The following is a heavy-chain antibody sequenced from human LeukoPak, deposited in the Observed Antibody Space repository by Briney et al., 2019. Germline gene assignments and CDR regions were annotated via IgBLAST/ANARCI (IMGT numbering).Heavy chain of an antibody. V-gene: IGHV3-33*01. D-gene: IGHD3-3*01. CDR2: IWYDGSNK. CDR3: AREPQDFWSGYSPSGRFDP. J-gene: IGHJ5*02. CDR1: GFTFSSYG. Sequence: GRSLRLSCAASGFTFSSYGMHWVRQAPGKGLEWVAVIWYDGSNKYYADSVKGRFTISRDNSKNTLYLKMNSLRAEDTAVYYCAREPQDFWSGYSPSGRFDPWGQGTLVTVSS.